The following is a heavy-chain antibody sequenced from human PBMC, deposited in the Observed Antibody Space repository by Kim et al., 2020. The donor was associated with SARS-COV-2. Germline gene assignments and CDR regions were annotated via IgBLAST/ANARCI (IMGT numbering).Heavy chain of an antibody. CDR3: ARGRVDGYFDY. V-gene: IGHV3-53*01. CDR2: IYTGGST. Sequence: GGSLRLSCAASGFNVSSNYMSWVRQAPGKGLEWVSVIYTGGSTYYADSVKGRFTISRDNSKNTLYFQMDSLRAEDTAVYYCARGRVDGYFDYWGQGTLVTVPS. CDR1: GFNVSSNY. J-gene: IGHJ4*02.